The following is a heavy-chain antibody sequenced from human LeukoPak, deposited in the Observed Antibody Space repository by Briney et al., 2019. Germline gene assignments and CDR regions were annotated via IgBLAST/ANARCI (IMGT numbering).Heavy chain of an antibody. Sequence: SETLSLTCTVSGGSISSYYWSWLRQPPGKGLEWIGYIYYSGSTNYNPSLKSRVTISVDTSKNQFSLKLSSVTAADTAVYYCARTAWFGELVYYYYMDVWGKGTTVTVSS. J-gene: IGHJ6*03. V-gene: IGHV4-59*01. D-gene: IGHD3-10*01. CDR1: GGSISSYY. CDR2: IYYSGST. CDR3: ARTAWFGELVYYYYMDV.